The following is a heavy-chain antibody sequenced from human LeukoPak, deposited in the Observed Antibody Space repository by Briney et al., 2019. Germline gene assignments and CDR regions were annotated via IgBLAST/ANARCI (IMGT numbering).Heavy chain of an antibody. Sequence: ASVKVSCKASGGTFSSYAISWVRQAPGQGLEWMGGIIPIFGTANYAQKFQGRVTITADKSTSTAYMELSSLRSEDTAVYYCARDYYGSGSDYYYGMDVWGKGTTVTVSS. V-gene: IGHV1-69*06. CDR2: IIPIFGTA. CDR3: ARDYYGSGSDYYYGMDV. J-gene: IGHJ6*04. CDR1: GGTFSSYA. D-gene: IGHD3-10*01.